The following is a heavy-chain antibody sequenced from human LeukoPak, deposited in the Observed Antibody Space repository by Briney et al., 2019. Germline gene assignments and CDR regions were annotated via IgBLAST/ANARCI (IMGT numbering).Heavy chain of an antibody. CDR2: SYHSGST. J-gene: IGHJ6*02. CDR1: GGSISSGGYS. V-gene: IGHV4-30-2*01. Sequence: PSETLSLTCAVSGGSISSGGYSWSWIRQPPGKGLEWIGYSYHSGSTYYNPSLKSRFTISVYRSKNQFSLKLSSVTATDTAVYYCARGGSGFSSSWHYYYGMDAWGQGPTVTVSS. D-gene: IGHD6-13*01. CDR3: ARGGSGFSSSWHYYYGMDA.